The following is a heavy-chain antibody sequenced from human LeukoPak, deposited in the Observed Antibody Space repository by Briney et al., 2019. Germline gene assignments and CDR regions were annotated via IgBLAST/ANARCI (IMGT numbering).Heavy chain of an antibody. D-gene: IGHD3-3*01. J-gene: IGHJ6*03. CDR3: ASANPILLDYYYYYYMDV. CDR2: ISSSSGNI. V-gene: IGHV3-48*01. Sequence: GGSLRLSCAASGFTFSSYSMNWVRQAPGKGLEWVSYISSSSGNIYYADSVKGRFTISRDNSKNSLYLQMNSLRAEDTAVYYCASANPILLDYYYYYYMDVWGKGTTVTVSS. CDR1: GFTFSSYS.